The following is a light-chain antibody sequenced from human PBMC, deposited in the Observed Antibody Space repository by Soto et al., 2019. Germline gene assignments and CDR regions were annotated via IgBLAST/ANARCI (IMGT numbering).Light chain of an antibody. Sequence: QSALTQPASVSGSLGQSITISCTGTSSDVGGYNYVSWYQQQPGKAPKLMISEVSNRPSGISNRFSGSKSGNTASLIISGLQAEDEADYYCCSFTSSTTYVFGTGTKVTLL. V-gene: IGLV2-14*01. J-gene: IGLJ1*01. CDR2: EVS. CDR3: CSFTSSTTYV. CDR1: SSDVGGYNY.